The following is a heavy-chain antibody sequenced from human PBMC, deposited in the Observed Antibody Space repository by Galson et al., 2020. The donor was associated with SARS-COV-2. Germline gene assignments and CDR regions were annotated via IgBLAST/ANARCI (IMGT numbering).Heavy chain of an antibody. CDR1: GGSISNYY. CDR3: ARFHQDSGVWYADDY. Sequence: SETLSLTCTVSGGSISNYYWSWIRQPAGKGLEWIGRIHASGNTNYNPSLKGRVTMSVDTSKNQFSLKMTSVTAADTAVYYCARFHQDSGVWYADDYWGQGSLVTVAP. CDR2: IHASGNT. V-gene: IGHV4-4*07. D-gene: IGHD6-19*01. J-gene: IGHJ4*01.